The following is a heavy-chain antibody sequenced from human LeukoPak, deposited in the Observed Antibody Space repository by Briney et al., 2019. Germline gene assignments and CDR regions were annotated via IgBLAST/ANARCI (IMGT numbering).Heavy chain of an antibody. V-gene: IGHV1-2*02. Sequence: ASVKVSCKASGYTFTGYYMHWVRQAPGQGLEWMGWINPNSGGTNYAQKFQGRFTMTRDTSISTAYMELSRLRSDDTAVYYCARDYYDSSGYYYVFDYWGQGTLVTVSS. CDR1: GYTFTGYY. CDR3: ARDYYDSSGYYYVFDY. J-gene: IGHJ4*02. CDR2: INPNSGGT. D-gene: IGHD3-22*01.